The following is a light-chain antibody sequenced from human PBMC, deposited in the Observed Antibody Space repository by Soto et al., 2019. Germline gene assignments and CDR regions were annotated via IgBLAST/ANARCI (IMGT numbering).Light chain of an antibody. V-gene: IGLV2-8*01. J-gene: IGLJ3*02. Sequence: QSVLTQPPSASGSPGQSVTISCTGTSSDVGGYNYVSWYQQHPGKAPKLMIYEVSKRPSGVPDRFSGSKSGNTASLTVSGLQSEDEADYYCSEYAGSNNLGVFGGGTKLTVL. CDR2: EVS. CDR3: SEYAGSNNLGV. CDR1: SSDVGGYNY.